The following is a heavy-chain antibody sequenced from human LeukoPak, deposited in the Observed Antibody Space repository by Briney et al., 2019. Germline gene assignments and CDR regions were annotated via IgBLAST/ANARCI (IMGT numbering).Heavy chain of an antibody. CDR2: ISSSSSYI. CDR1: GFTFSSYS. CDR3: ARDGRRFGELLPPFDY. D-gene: IGHD3-10*01. V-gene: IGHV3-21*01. Sequence: PGGSLRLSCAASGFTFSSYSMNWVRQAPGKGLEWVSSISSSSSYIYYADSVKGRFTISRDNAKNSLYLQMNSLRADDTAVYYCARDGRRFGELLPPFDYWGQGTLVTVSS. J-gene: IGHJ4*02.